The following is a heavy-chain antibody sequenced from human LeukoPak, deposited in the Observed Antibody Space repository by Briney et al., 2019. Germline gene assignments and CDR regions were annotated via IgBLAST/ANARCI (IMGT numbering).Heavy chain of an antibody. CDR3: AKTYYYGSGSYYYYYYYMDV. J-gene: IGHJ6*03. CDR1: GYTLTELS. V-gene: IGHV1-8*01. D-gene: IGHD3-10*01. CDR2: MNPNSGNT. Sequence: ASVKVSCKVSGYTLTELSMHWVRQAPGQGLEWMGWMNPNSGNTGYAQKFQGRVTMTRNTSISTAYMELSSLRSEDTAVYYCAKTYYYGSGSYYYYYYYMDVWGKGTTVTISS.